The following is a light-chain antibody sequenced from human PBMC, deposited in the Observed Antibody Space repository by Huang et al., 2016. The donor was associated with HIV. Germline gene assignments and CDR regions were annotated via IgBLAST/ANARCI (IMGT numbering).Light chain of an antibody. V-gene: IGKV3-20*01. Sequence: DIVLTQSPGTVSLSPGERATRSCRASQSVISKYLAWYQQKPGQAPRLIIYGAAYRATGIPDSVSGSGAGRDFTLTISRLEPEEFAVYYCQQYDSSPIVTFGPGTKVDIK. CDR2: GAA. CDR1: QSVISKY. J-gene: IGKJ3*01. CDR3: QQYDSSPIVT.